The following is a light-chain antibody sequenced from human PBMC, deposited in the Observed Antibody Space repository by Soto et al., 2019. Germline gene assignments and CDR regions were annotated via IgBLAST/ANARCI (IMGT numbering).Light chain of an antibody. V-gene: IGLV1-44*01. CDR2: NNN. J-gene: IGLJ3*02. CDR3: AAWDDSLNGVV. Sequence: QSVLTQPPSASGTPGQRVTISCSGSSSNIGSHTVNWYQHLPGTAPKLLIYNNNQRPSGVPDRFSGSKSGTSASLAISGRQSEDEADYYCAAWDDSLNGVVFGGGTKLTVL. CDR1: SSNIGSHT.